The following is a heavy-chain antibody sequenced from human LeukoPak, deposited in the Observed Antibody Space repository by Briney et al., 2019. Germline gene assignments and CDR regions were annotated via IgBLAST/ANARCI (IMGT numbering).Heavy chain of an antibody. Sequence: GGSLRLSCAASAFSLNAYNMNWVRQAPGKGLEWVSSISYTGTYIYYADSVKGRFTISRDNAQNSLYLQMNSLRAEDTAVYYCARGLRDRYSSSWRNDAFDIWGQGTMVTVSS. CDR3: ARGLRDRYSSSWRNDAFDI. CDR1: AFSLNAYN. J-gene: IGHJ3*02. V-gene: IGHV3-21*01. CDR2: ISYTGTYI. D-gene: IGHD6-13*01.